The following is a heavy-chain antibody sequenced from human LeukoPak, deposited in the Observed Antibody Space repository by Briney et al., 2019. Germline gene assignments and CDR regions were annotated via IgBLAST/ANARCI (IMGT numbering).Heavy chain of an antibody. Sequence: SETLSLTRTVSGGSISSYYWSWLRQPPGKGLEWIGYIYYSGSANYNPSLKSRVTISVDRSKNQFSLKLSSVTAADTALYYCAREGGYDFDGGSYRHGMDVWGQGTTVTVSS. CDR3: AREGGYDFDGGSYRHGMDV. CDR2: IYYSGSA. D-gene: IGHD5-12*01. V-gene: IGHV4-59*01. J-gene: IGHJ6*02. CDR1: GGSISSYY.